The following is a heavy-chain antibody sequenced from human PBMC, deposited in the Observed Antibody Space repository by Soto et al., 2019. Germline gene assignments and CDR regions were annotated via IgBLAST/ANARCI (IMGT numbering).Heavy chain of an antibody. CDR1: GFTFSSYW. D-gene: IGHD3-16*01. CDR2: INLDGSIT. J-gene: IGHJ4*02. CDR3: ARGRGGAFDF. Sequence: EVQLVESGGGLVQPGGSLRLSCAASGFTFSSYWMHWVRQAPGKGLVWVSHINLDGSITAYADSVKGRFTTSRDNAKNTLYPQKNTLRAEDTAVYYCARGRGGAFDFWGQGTLVTVSS. V-gene: IGHV3-74*01.